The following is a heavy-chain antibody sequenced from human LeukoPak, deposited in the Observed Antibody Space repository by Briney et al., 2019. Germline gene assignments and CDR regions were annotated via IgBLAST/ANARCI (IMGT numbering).Heavy chain of an antibody. D-gene: IGHD4-11*01. Sequence: GGSLRLSCAASGFTFSSYWMHWVRQAPGKGLEWVANMGPDGRNKHDVDSVKGRFIISRDNTKNSLYLQMNSLRPEDTAVYYCATNDDFRFEFWGQGTLVTVSS. J-gene: IGHJ4*02. CDR2: MGPDGRNK. CDR3: ATNDDFRFEF. V-gene: IGHV3-7*01. CDR1: GFTFSSYW.